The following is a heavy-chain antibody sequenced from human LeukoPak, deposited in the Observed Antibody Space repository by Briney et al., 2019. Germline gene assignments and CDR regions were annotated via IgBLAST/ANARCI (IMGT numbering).Heavy chain of an antibody. CDR2: VFYSGST. CDR3: ARLTGDHYYYYYYMDV. V-gene: IGHV4-39*07. J-gene: IGHJ6*03. Sequence: PSETLSLTCTVSGGSISTSNYYWGWIRQPPGKGLEWIGNVFYSGSTYYSPSLKSRVTISLDTSKNQFSLKLSSVTAADTAVYYCARLTGDHYYYYYYMDVWGKGTTVTVSS. D-gene: IGHD7-27*01. CDR1: GGSISTSNYY.